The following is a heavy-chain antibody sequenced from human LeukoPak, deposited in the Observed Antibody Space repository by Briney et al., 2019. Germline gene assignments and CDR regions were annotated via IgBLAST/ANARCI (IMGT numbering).Heavy chain of an antibody. CDR1: GYTFTSYG. CDR3: AGEVSLWFGELLQTYNWFDP. J-gene: IGHJ5*02. D-gene: IGHD3-10*01. CDR2: ISAYNGNT. Sequence: ASVKVPCKASGYTFTSYGISWVRQAPGQGLEWMGWISAYNGNTNYAQKLQGRVTMTTDTSTSTAYMEPRSLRSDDTAVYYCAGEVSLWFGELLQTYNWFDPWGQGTLVTVSS. V-gene: IGHV1-18*04.